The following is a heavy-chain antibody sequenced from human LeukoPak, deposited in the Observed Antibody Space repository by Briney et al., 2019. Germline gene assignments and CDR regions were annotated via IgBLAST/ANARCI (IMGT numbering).Heavy chain of an antibody. J-gene: IGHJ3*02. Sequence: SVKVPCKASGGTFSSYAISWVRQAPGQGLEWMGGIIPIFGTANYAQKFQGRVTITTDESTSTAYMELSSLRSEDTAVYYCARGASGCSSTSCYLDAFDIWGQGTMVTVSS. CDR2: IIPIFGTA. CDR1: GGTFSSYA. D-gene: IGHD2-2*01. V-gene: IGHV1-69*05. CDR3: ARGASGCSSTSCYLDAFDI.